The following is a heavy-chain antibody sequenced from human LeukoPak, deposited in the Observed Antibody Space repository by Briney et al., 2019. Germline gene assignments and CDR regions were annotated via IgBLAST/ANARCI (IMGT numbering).Heavy chain of an antibody. CDR3: AKDVVVSPRLGWFDP. CDR2: ISGSGGST. V-gene: IGHV3-23*01. CDR1: GFTFSSYA. Sequence: PGGSLRLSCAASGFTFSSYAMSWVRQAPGKGLEWVSAISGSGGSTYYADSVKGRFTISRDNSKNTLYLQMNSLRAEDTAVYYCAKDVVVSPRLGWFDPWAREPWSPSPQ. D-gene: IGHD2-2*01. J-gene: IGHJ5*02.